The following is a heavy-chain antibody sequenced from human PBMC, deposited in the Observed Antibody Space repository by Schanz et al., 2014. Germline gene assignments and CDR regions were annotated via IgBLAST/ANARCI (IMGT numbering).Heavy chain of an antibody. CDR1: GYTFTSYD. CDR2: INPSVGNT. CDR3: ARGGFCDSTSFDS. J-gene: IGHJ4*02. Sequence: QVQLVQSGAEVKKPGASVKVSCKASGYTFTSYDINWVRQATGQGLEWMGLINPSVGNTNYAQKFRGRVTMTRDTSTSTVYMELSSLRSEDTAVYFCARGGFCDSTSFDSWGQGTLVTVSS. V-gene: IGHV1-46*03. D-gene: IGHD2-2*01.